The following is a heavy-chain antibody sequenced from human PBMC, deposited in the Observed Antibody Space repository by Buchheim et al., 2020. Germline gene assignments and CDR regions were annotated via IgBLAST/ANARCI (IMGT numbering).Heavy chain of an antibody. J-gene: IGHJ4*02. D-gene: IGHD2-15*01. CDR1: GFTLSTYW. V-gene: IGHV3-7*01. CDR3: ARDFWWLWDY. CDR2: IKEDGSDK. Sequence: EVQLVESGGGLVQPGGSLRLSCAASGFTLSTYWMSWVRQAPGKGLEWVANIKEDGSDKYYVDSVKGRFTVSRDNAKNSLYLQLNSLRSEDTAVYYCARDFWWLWDYWGQGTL.